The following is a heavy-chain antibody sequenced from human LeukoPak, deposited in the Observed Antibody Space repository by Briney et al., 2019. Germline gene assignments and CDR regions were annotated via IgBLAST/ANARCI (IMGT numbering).Heavy chain of an antibody. J-gene: IGHJ6*03. V-gene: IGHV4-38-2*02. Sequence: SETLSLTCTVSGYSISSGYYWGWIRQAPGKGLEWIGTIFHGGSTYYNPSLKSRVTISVDTSKNQFSLKLSSVTAADTAVYYCARGRPEVYYYYYMDVWGKGTTVTVSS. CDR3: ARGRPEVYYYYYMDV. D-gene: IGHD2-2*01. CDR1: GYSISSGYY. CDR2: IFHGGST.